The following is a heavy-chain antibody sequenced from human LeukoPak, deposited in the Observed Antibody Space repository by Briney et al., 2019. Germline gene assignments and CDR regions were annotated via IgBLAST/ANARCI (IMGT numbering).Heavy chain of an antibody. V-gene: IGHV4-39*07. CDR2: IYYSGST. CDR3: ARNLDAFDI. CDR1: GGSISSSSYY. J-gene: IGHJ3*02. Sequence: SETLSLTCTVSGGSISSSSYYWGWIRQPPGKGLEWIGSIYYSGSTYYNPSLKSRVTISVDTSKNQFSLKLSSVTAADTAVYFCARNLDAFDIWGQGTMVTVSS.